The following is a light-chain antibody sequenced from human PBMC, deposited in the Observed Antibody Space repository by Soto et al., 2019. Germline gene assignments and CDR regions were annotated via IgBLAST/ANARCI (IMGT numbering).Light chain of an antibody. CDR1: QSVSRY. Sequence: EIVLTQSPATLSVSPGDRATLSCRASQSVSRYLAWYQQKAGQAPRLVMYDAATRATGIPDRFSGSGSGTDVTLTISSLEAEDFAVYYCQQRGNWPLTFGQGTRLEIQ. CDR2: DAA. V-gene: IGKV3-11*01. J-gene: IGKJ5*01. CDR3: QQRGNWPLT.